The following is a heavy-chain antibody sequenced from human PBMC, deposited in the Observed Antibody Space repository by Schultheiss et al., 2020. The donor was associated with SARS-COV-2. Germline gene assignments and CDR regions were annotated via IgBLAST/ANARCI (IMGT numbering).Heavy chain of an antibody. CDR1: GFTFSNYV. CDR2: INSDGSST. J-gene: IGHJ4*02. D-gene: IGHD2-21*01. Sequence: GESLKISCAASGFTFSNYVMHWVRQAPGKGLVWVSRINSDGSSTSYADAVKGRFTISRDNAKNTLYLQMNSLRAEDTAVYYCARDLIAPADYWGQGTLVTVSS. V-gene: IGHV3-74*01. CDR3: ARDLIAPADY.